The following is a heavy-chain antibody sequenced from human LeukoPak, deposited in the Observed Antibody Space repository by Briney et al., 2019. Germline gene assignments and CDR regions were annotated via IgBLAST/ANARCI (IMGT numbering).Heavy chain of an antibody. Sequence: PGGPLRLSCVAPEITFYTFWMHWVRPAPGKGLVWVARVDRDGSNTNYADSVKGRLTVSRDNSKNALYLEMNSLRVEDTAVYYCAGGGFSGFDRWGQGVLVSVSS. J-gene: IGHJ4*02. D-gene: IGHD5-12*01. V-gene: IGHV3-74*01. CDR2: VDRDGSNT. CDR1: EITFYTFW. CDR3: AGGGFSGFDR.